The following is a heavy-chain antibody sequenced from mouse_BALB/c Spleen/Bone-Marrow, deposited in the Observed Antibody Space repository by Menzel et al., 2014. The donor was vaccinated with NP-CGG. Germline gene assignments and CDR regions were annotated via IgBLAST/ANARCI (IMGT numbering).Heavy chain of an antibody. CDR1: GFTFTDYY. J-gene: IGHJ3*01. V-gene: IGHV7-3*02. D-gene: IGHD2-1*01. CDR2: IRNKANGYTT. CDR3: ARDYGNYVRFAY. Sequence: DVMLVESGGGLVQPGGSLRLSCATSGFTFTDYYMSWVRQPPGKALEWLDFIRNKANGYTTEYSASVKGRFTISRDNSQSILYLQMNTLRAEDSATYYCARDYGNYVRFAYWGQGTLVTASA.